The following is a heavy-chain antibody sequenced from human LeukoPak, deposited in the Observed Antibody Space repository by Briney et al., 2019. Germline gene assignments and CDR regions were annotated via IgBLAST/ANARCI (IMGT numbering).Heavy chain of an antibody. J-gene: IGHJ6*03. D-gene: IGHD2-2*01. CDR2: IYYSGST. V-gene: IGHV4-31*03. Sequence: SETLSLTCTVSGGSISSGGYYWSWIRQHPGKGLEWIGYIYYSGSTHYNPSLKSRVTISVDTSKNQFSLKLSSVTAADTAVYYWARGSGARRPDIVVVPAANHYYYYMDVWGKGTTVTVSS. CDR3: ARGSGARRPDIVVVPAANHYYYYMDV. CDR1: GGSISSGGYY.